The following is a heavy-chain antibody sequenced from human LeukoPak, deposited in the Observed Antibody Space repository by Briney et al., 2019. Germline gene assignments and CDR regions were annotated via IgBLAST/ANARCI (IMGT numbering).Heavy chain of an antibody. J-gene: IGHJ4*02. CDR1: GYTFTSYY. Sequence: EASVKVSCKASGYTFTSYYMHWVRQAPGQGLEWMGIINPSGGSTSYAQKFQGRVTMTRDTSTSTVYMELSSLRSEDMAVYYCASTPPGSYGYGDFDYWGQGTLVTVSS. D-gene: IGHD5-18*01. V-gene: IGHV1-46*01. CDR2: INPSGGST. CDR3: ASTPPGSYGYGDFDY.